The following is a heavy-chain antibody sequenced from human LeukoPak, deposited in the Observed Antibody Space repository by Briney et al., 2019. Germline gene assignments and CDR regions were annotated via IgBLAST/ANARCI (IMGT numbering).Heavy chain of an antibody. V-gene: IGHV3-64*02. D-gene: IGHD6-19*01. J-gene: IGHJ4*02. Sequence: GGSLRLSCAVSGFTFSSCAMHWVRLSPGKGLEYVSGISSNGGTTSYADSVQGRFTISRDNSKNTLYLQMGSLRGEDMAVYYWAQVGSGWPGYYFDYWGQGTLVTVSS. CDR1: GFTFSSCA. CDR2: ISSNGGTT. CDR3: AQVGSGWPGYYFDY.